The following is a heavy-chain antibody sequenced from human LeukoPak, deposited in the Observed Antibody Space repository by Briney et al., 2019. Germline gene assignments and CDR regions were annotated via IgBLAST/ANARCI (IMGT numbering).Heavy chain of an antibody. CDR2: IYYSGST. V-gene: IGHV4-39*01. CDR3: ARLGIAAAGAFDY. J-gene: IGHJ4*02. D-gene: IGHD6-13*01. CDR1: GGSISSSSYY. Sequence: SETLSLTCTVSGGSISSSSYYWGWIRQPPGKGLEWIGSIYYSGSTYYNPSLKSRVTISVDTSKNQFSLKLSSVTAADTAVYYCARLGIAAAGAFDYWGQGTLVTVS.